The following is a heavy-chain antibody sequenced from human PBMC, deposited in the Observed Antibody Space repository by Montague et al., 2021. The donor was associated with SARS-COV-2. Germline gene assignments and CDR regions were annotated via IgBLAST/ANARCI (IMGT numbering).Heavy chain of an antibody. CDR3: ARAERGSCGDGNCYQYFFNY. J-gene: IGHJ4*02. CDR2: TYYRSEWYS. CDR1: GDSVSTNSGT. V-gene: IGHV6-1*01. Sequence: CAISGDSVSTNSGTWNWVRLFPSRGLKWLGRTYYRSEWYSDYSVSVKSRISINPDTSKNQFSLQLNSVTPEDTAVYYCARAERGSCGDGNCYQYFFNYWGQGTLVTVSS. D-gene: IGHD2-15*01.